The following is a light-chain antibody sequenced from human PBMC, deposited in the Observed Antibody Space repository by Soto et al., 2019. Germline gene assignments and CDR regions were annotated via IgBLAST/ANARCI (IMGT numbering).Light chain of an antibody. CDR2: GAS. CDR1: QSVSSNF. V-gene: IGKV3-20*01. CDR3: QQYGTSPPT. J-gene: IGKJ1*01. Sequence: EIVLTQSPGTLSLSPGERATLSCKASQSVSSNFLAWYQRKPGQAPRLLIYGASYRATDIPSRFSGSGSGKDFTLTITRLEPEDFAVYYCQQYGTSPPTFGQGTKVEI.